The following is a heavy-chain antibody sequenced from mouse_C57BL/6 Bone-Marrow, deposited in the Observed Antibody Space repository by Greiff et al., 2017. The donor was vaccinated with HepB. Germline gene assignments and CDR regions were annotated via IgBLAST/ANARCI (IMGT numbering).Heavy chain of an antibody. D-gene: IGHD1-1*01. V-gene: IGHV7-1*01. CDR1: GFTFSDFY. Sequence: EVNLVESGGGLVQSGRSLRLSCATSGFTFSDFYMEWVRQAPGKGLEWIAASRNKANDYTTEYSASVKGRFIVSRDTSQSILYLQMNALRAEDTAIYYCARSTGYFDVWGTGTTVTVSS. CDR2: SRNKANDYTT. CDR3: ARSTGYFDV. J-gene: IGHJ1*03.